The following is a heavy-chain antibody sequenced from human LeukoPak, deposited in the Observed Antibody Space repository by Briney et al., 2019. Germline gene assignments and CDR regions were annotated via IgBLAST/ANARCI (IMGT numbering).Heavy chain of an antibody. CDR1: GGSLNDYL. CDR2: VGHSGTT. J-gene: IGHJ3*02. Sequence: PSETLSLTCAVYGGSLNDYLWSWIRQPPGQGLEWIGEVGHSGTTNYNPSLKSRVTISVDTSKNQFSLRLTSVTAADTAVYYCARELISSRAAFDTWGQGTVVTVSS. D-gene: IGHD3-10*01. CDR3: ARELISSRAAFDT. V-gene: IGHV4-34*01.